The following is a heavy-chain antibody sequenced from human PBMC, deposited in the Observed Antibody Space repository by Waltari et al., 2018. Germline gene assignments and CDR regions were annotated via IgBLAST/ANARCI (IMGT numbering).Heavy chain of an antibody. CDR3: VKGNEIDY. CDR1: GFNFTLFG. D-gene: IGHD1-1*01. J-gene: IGHJ4*02. Sequence: QVHLVESGGGVVQPGGSLGSSCAAPGFNFTLFGMHWVRQAPGKGLEWVSFISYDGSNENYADSVKGRFTMSRDNSKKMLYVQMNNLRAEDSAVYYCVKGNEIDYWGQGTLVTVSS. V-gene: IGHV3-30*02. CDR2: ISYDGSNE.